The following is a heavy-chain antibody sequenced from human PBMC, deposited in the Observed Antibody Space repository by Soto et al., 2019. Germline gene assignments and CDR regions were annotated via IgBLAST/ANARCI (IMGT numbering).Heavy chain of an antibody. CDR2: IYYSGST. CDR1: GGSISSSRYY. CDR3: EILEFGEFPDY. J-gene: IGHJ4*02. D-gene: IGHD3-10*01. Sequence: PSETLSLTCTVSGGSISSSRYYWGWIRQPPGKGLEWIGSIYYSGSTYYNPSLKSRVTISVDTSKNQFSLKLSSVTAADTAVYYCEILEFGEFPDYWGQGTLVTVSS. V-gene: IGHV4-39*01.